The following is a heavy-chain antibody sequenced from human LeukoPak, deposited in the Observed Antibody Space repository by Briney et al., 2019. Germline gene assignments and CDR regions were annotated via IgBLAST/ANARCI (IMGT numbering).Heavy chain of an antibody. Sequence: PSETLSLTCSVSSVSINGYYWSWIRQSAGKGLEWLGRFYFSGSSDYNPSLKSRVSMSIDTSQNHFYLRLTSVTAADTGVYFCAREVNERHDAFDMWGQGTMVAVSS. CDR1: SVSINGYY. CDR2: FYFSGSS. D-gene: IGHD2-8*01. CDR3: AREVNERHDAFDM. V-gene: IGHV4-4*07. J-gene: IGHJ3*02.